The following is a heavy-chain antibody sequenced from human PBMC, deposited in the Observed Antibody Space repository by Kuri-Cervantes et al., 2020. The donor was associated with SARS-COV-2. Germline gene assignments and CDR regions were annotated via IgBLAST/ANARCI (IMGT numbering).Heavy chain of an antibody. D-gene: IGHD6-13*01. CDR1: GGSVSSGSYY. V-gene: IGHV4-61*01. CDR3: ARVAAGTIEDYYYGTDV. J-gene: IGHJ6*02. Sequence: SETLSLTCTVSGGSVSSGSYYWSWIRQPPGKGLEWIGYIYYTGSTNYSPSLKSRVTISVDTSKNQFSLKLSSVTAADTAVYYCARVAAGTIEDYYYGTDVWGQGTTVTVSS. CDR2: IYYTGST.